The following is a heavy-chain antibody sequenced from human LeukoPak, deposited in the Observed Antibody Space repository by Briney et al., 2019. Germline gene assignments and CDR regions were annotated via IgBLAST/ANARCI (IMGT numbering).Heavy chain of an antibody. CDR2: IKEDGSEK. CDR3: ARDNSAERGQQLAN. J-gene: IGHJ4*02. V-gene: IGHV3-7*04. D-gene: IGHD6-13*01. Sequence: GGSLRLSCAASGFTFSRYWMSWVRQAPGEGVEYMANIKEDGSEKYYVDSVKGRFTISRDNAKNSLFLQMNSLRVEDTAVYYCARDNSAERGQQLANWGQGTLVTVSS. CDR1: GFTFSRYW.